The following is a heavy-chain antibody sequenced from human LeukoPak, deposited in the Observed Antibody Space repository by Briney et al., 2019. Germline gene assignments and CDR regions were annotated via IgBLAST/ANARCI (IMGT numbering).Heavy chain of an antibody. CDR3: ARDYDFWSRGVPRRGMDV. CDR1: EFIFSDHY. CDR2: SRDKGRSYTT. Sequence: GGSLRLSCAASEFIFSDHYMDWVRQAPGMGLEWIGRSRDKGRSYTTEYAASVQGRFTISRDNAKNSLYLQMNSLRAEDTAVYYRARDYDFWSRGVPRRGMDVWGQGTTVTVSS. J-gene: IGHJ6*02. D-gene: IGHD3-3*01. V-gene: IGHV3-72*01.